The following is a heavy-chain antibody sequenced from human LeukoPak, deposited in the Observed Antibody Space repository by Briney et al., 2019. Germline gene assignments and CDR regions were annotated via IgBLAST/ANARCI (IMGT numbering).Heavy chain of an antibody. CDR1: GFSFSSYA. V-gene: IGHV3-23*01. CDR3: ASGKVNHLGALDY. J-gene: IGHJ4*02. D-gene: IGHD1-26*01. CDR2: INAPGVET. Sequence: GGSLRLSCAASGFSFSSYAMSWIRQAPGKGLEWVSTINAPGVETYYADSVKGRFIISRDNSKNTFYLEMDSLRADDTAVYYCASGKVNHLGALDYWGQGTLVTVSS.